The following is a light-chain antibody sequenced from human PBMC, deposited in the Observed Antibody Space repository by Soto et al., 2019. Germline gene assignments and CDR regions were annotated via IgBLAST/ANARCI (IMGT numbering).Light chain of an antibody. CDR1: QSVSSSY. Sequence: EIVMTQSPATLSVSPGERATLSCRASQSVSSSYLAWYQQKPGRAPRVLIYGASNRATGIPDRFSGSGSGTDFTLTITRLEPEDFAVYYCQQYGSSPRTFGQGTRLEIK. J-gene: IGKJ5*01. V-gene: IGKV3-20*01. CDR3: QQYGSSPRT. CDR2: GAS.